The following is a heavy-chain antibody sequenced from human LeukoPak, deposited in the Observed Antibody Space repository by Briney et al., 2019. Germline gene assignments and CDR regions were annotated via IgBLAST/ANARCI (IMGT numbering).Heavy chain of an antibody. J-gene: IGHJ6*03. CDR1: GYTFTSYG. CDR2: IIPIFGTA. Sequence: ASVKVSCKASGYTFTSYGISWVRQAPGQGLEWMGGIIPIFGTANYAQKFQGRVTITADKSTSTAYMELSSLRSEDTAVYYCAREVVDIVVVVAAPQTGYMDVWGKGTTVTVSS. CDR3: AREVVDIVVVVAAPQTGYMDV. V-gene: IGHV1-69*06. D-gene: IGHD2-15*01.